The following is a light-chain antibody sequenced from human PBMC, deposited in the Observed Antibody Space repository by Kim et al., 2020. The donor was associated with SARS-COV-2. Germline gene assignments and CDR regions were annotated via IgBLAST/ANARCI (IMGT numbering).Light chain of an antibody. CDR3: QQYNSFPYT. CDR1: QGISSF. Sequence: IQLTQSPSSLPASVGDRVTITCRASQGISSFLAWYQQKPGKAPKVLIYGASTLQSGVPSRFSGSGSGTEFTLTISSLQPDDFATYYCQQYNSFPYTFGQGTKLEI. J-gene: IGKJ2*01. V-gene: IGKV1-9*01. CDR2: GAS.